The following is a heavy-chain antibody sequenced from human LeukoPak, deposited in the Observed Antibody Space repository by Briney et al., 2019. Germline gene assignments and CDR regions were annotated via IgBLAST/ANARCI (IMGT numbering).Heavy chain of an antibody. J-gene: IGHJ5*02. CDR1: GFTFSNHN. CDR3: ARDGGFCSGGFCYRLFDP. CDR2: ISDSSITM. Sequence: PGGSLRLSCAASGFTFSNHNMVWVRQPPGKGLEWISYISDSSITMYYADSVKGRFTISRDNAKNSLFLQMNSPRAEDTAVYYCARDGGFCSGGFCYRLFDPWGQGTLVTVSS. D-gene: IGHD2-15*01. V-gene: IGHV3-48*04.